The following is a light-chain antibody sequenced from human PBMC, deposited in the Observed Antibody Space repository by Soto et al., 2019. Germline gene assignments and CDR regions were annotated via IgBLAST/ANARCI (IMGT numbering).Light chain of an antibody. Sequence: QSVLTQPPSVSEAPRQRVTISCSGSSSNIGNNAVNWYQQLPGKAPKLLIYYDDLLPSGVSDRFSGSKSGTSASLAISGRKSEDEADYYCSAWDDSMNGVVFGGGTKLTVL. J-gene: IGLJ2*01. CDR2: YDD. CDR3: SAWDDSMNGVV. CDR1: SSNIGNNA. V-gene: IGLV1-36*01.